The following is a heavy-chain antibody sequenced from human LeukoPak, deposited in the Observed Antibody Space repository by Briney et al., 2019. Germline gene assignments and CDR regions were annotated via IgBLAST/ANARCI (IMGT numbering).Heavy chain of an antibody. CDR3: ARVTQGWYFDL. J-gene: IGHJ2*01. Sequence: SETLSLTCTVSGGSTSSYYWSWIRQPPGKGLGWIGYIYYSGSTNYNPSLKSRVTISVDTSKNQFSLKLSSVTAADTAVYYCARVTQGWYFDLWGRGTLVTVSS. CDR2: IYYSGST. V-gene: IGHV4-59*01. CDR1: GGSTSSYY. D-gene: IGHD1-14*01.